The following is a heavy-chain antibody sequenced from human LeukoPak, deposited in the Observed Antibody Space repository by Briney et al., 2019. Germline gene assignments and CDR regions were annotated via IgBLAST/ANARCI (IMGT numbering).Heavy chain of an antibody. V-gene: IGHV3-7*01. CDR3: AREGTHYDILTGYSPSYYFDY. J-gene: IGHJ4*02. Sequence: GGSLRLSCAASGFTFSSYWMSWVRQAPGKGLEWVANIKQDGSEKYYVDSVKGRFTISRDNAKNSLYLQMNSLRAEDTAVYYCAREGTHYDILTGYSPSYYFDYWGQGTLVTVSS. CDR1: GFTFSSYW. CDR2: IKQDGSEK. D-gene: IGHD3-9*01.